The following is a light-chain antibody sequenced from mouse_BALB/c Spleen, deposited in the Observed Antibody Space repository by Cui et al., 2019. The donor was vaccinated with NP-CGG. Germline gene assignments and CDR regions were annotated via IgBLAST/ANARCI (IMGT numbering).Light chain of an antibody. CDR1: TGAVTTSNY. Sequence: QAVVTQESALTTSPGETVTLTCRSSTGAVTTSNYANWVQERPDHLFTDRIGGTSNRAPGVPARFSCSLIGDKAALTITGAQTEDEAIYFCALWYSNHWVFGGGTKLTVL. V-gene: IGLV1*01. CDR3: ALWYSNHWV. CDR2: GTS. J-gene: IGLJ1*01.